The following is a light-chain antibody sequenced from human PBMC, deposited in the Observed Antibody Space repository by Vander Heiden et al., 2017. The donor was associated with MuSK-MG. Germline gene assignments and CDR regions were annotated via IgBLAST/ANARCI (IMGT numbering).Light chain of an antibody. J-gene: IGKJ2*01. V-gene: IGKV1-9*01. CDR1: QGIYEY. Sequence: IQLTQSPSSLSASVGDRVTITCRASQGIYEYLAWYQQKPGKAPNLLIYAASTLQSGVPSRFSGSGSGTDFTLTISSLQPEDIATYYCQQVNSFPLMYTFGQWTKLEIK. CDR2: AAS. CDR3: QQVNSFPLMYT.